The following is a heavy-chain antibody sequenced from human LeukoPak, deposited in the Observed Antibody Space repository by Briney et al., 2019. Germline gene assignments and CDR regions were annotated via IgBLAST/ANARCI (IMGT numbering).Heavy chain of an antibody. D-gene: IGHD2-2*02. CDR3: ASYCSSTSCYSNDAFDI. CDR1: GHTFTGYY. V-gene: IGHV1-2*02. CDR2: INPNSGGT. J-gene: IGHJ3*02. Sequence: ASVKVSCKASGHTFTGYYMHWVRQAPGQGLEWMGWINPNSGGTNYAQKFQGRVTMTRDTSISKAYMELSRLRSDDTAVYYCASYCSSTSCYSNDAFDIWGQGTMVTVSS.